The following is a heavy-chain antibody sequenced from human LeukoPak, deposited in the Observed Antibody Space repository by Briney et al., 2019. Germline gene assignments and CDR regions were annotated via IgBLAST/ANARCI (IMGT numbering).Heavy chain of an antibody. D-gene: IGHD3-16*01. J-gene: IGHJ1*01. V-gene: IGHV1-2*02. Sequence: GASLKLSCTASGYTFTGYYMHWVRQAPGQGLEWIAWINPNSGGTYYAQKFQGGVTMTRDTSISAAYMELSRLRSDDTAVYYCARGSLGENWGQGTLVSVSS. CDR3: ARGSLGEN. CDR2: INPNSGGT. CDR1: GYTFTGYY.